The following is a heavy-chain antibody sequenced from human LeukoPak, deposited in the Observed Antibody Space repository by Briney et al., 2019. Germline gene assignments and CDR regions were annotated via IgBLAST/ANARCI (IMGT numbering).Heavy chain of an antibody. CDR2: ISWNSANV. D-gene: IGHD1-26*01. CDR1: GFSFDDYV. J-gene: IGHJ5*02. Sequence: SLRLSCAASGFSFDDYVMHWVRQVPGRGLEWVSGISWNSANVGYADSVKGRFTISRDNAKNSLYLQMNSLRVEDTALYYCVKDIRSGFYSGGCFDPWGQGTPVTVSS. V-gene: IGHV3-9*01. CDR3: VKDIRSGFYSGGCFDP.